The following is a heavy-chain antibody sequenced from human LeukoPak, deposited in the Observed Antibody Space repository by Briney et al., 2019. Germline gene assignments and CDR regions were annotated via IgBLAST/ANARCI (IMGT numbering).Heavy chain of an antibody. CDR3: ARDGELPHDGFDI. CDR2: INPNSGGT. J-gene: IGHJ3*02. CDR1: GDTFTGYH. D-gene: IGHD1-7*01. V-gene: IGHV1-2*02. Sequence: ASVKVSCKASGDTFTGYHMHWVRQAPGQGLEWMGWINPNSGGTNYAQKFQGRVTMTRDTSISTAYMELSRLRSDDTAVYYCARDGELPHDGFDIWGQGTMVTVSS.